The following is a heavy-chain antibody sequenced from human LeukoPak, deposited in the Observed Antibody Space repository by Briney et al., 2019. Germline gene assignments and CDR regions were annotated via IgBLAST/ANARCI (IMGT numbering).Heavy chain of an antibody. J-gene: IGHJ5*02. V-gene: IGHV1-18*01. CDR2: SSAYNGNT. D-gene: IGHD6-6*01. Sequence: ASVTVSCKASGYTFTSYGISWGRHAPGQGLEWMGCSSAYNGNTNYAQTLQGRVTMTTATSTSTAYMELRSLRSDDTAVYYCGIIGGAARRSWFDPWGQGTLVTVSS. CDR1: GYTFTSYG. CDR3: GIIGGAARRSWFDP.